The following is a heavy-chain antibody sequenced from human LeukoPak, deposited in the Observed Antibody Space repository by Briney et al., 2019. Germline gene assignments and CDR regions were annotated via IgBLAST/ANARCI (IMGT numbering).Heavy chain of an antibody. Sequence: GGSLRLSCAASGFTFSSYSMNWVRQAPGKGLEWVAVISYDGSNKYYADSVKGRFTISRDNSKNTLYLQMNSLRAEDTAVYYCASGARDSSSWYSDAFDIWGQGTMVTVSS. D-gene: IGHD6-13*01. V-gene: IGHV3-30*03. CDR2: ISYDGSNK. CDR3: ASGARDSSSWYSDAFDI. CDR1: GFTFSSYS. J-gene: IGHJ3*02.